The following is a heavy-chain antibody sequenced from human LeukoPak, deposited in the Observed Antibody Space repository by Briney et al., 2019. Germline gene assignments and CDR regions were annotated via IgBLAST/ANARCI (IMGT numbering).Heavy chain of an antibody. CDR2: INPNTGDT. Sequence: ASVKVSCKTSGYTFTDYHVHWVRQAPGQGLEWMGWINPNTGDTNYAQKFQGRVTMTRDTSISTAYMELSGLRSDDTAVYYCARDRVRRNTTGGAFDMWGQGTMVTVSS. V-gene: IGHV1-2*02. CDR1: GYTFTDYH. J-gene: IGHJ3*02. D-gene: IGHD2/OR15-2a*01. CDR3: ARDRVRRNTTGGAFDM.